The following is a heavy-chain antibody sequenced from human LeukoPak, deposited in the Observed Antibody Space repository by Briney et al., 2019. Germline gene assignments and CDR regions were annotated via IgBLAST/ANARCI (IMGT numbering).Heavy chain of an antibody. CDR3: ARGPYSSRWYVDY. J-gene: IGHJ4*02. D-gene: IGHD6-13*01. CDR1: GFTLSSYE. V-gene: IGHV3-48*03. Sequence: GGSLRLSCAASGFTLSSYEMNWVRLAPGKGLEWISYITITGNSIYYADSVKGRFTISRDSAKNSLYLQMNSLRAENTAVYYCARGPYSSRWYVDYWGQGTLVSVAS. CDR2: ITITGNSI.